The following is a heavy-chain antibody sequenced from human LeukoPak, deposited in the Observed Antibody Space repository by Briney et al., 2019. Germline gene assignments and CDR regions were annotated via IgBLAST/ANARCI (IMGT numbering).Heavy chain of an antibody. CDR3: AKVGYYDSSGYYYGGPDY. V-gene: IGHV3-48*02. Sequence: GGSLRLSCAASGFTVSNYYMNWVRQAPGKGLEWVSFISESGTTIYYADSVKGRFAISRDNAKNSLYLQMNSLRDEDTAVYYCAKVGYYDSSGYYYGGPDYWGQGTLVTVSS. D-gene: IGHD3-22*01. CDR2: ISESGTTI. CDR1: GFTVSNYY. J-gene: IGHJ4*02.